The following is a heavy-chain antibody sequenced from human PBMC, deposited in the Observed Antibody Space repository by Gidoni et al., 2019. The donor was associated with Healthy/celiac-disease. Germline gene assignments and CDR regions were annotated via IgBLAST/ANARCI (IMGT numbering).Heavy chain of an antibody. CDR3: ARDDPSITIFGAGWGNYFDY. J-gene: IGHJ4*02. CDR2: IYYSGST. V-gene: IGHV4-39*07. D-gene: IGHD3-3*01. CDR1: GGSISSSSYS. Sequence: QLQLQESGPGLVKPSETLSLTCTVSGGSISSSSYSWGWIRQPPGKGLEWIGSIYYSGSTYYNPSLKSRVTISVDTSKNQFSLKLSSVTAADTAVYYCARDDPSITIFGAGWGNYFDYWGQGTLVTVSS.